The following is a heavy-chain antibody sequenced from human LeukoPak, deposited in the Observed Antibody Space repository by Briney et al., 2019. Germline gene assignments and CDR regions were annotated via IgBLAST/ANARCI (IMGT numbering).Heavy chain of an antibody. V-gene: IGHV3-15*01. CDR1: GFIFTNTW. J-gene: IGHJ6*02. D-gene: IGHD2-2*01. Sequence: KPGGSLRLSCAASGFIFTNTWMSWVRQAPGKGLEWVGRVKSKTDGGTTDYTAPVKGRFTISRDDSQNTVYLQMNSLKTEDTAVYYCTIRYCSGTRCYTDNGMDVWGQGTTVTVSS. CDR2: VKSKTDGGTT. CDR3: TIRYCSGTRCYTDNGMDV.